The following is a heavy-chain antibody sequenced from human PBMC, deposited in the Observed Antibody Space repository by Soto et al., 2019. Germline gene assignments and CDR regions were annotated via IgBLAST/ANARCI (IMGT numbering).Heavy chain of an antibody. Sequence: SETLSLTCAVYGGSFSGYDWTWIRQPPGTGLEWIGEINHSGSTNYNPSLKSRVTISVDTSKNQFSLKLTSVTAADTAVYYCARGPTQADFDYWGQGTLVTVSS. CDR3: ARGPTQADFDY. CDR2: INHSGST. CDR1: GGSFSGYD. V-gene: IGHV4-34*01. J-gene: IGHJ4*02.